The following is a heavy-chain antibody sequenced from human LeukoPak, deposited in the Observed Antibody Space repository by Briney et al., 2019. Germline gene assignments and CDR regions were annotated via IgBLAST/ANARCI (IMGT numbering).Heavy chain of an antibody. V-gene: IGHV1-24*01. J-gene: IGHJ4*02. CDR1: GYTLTELS. CDR3: ATGRTKWDLLNY. D-gene: IGHD1-26*01. CDR2: LDPEDGEM. Sequence: ASVKVSFKVSGYTLTELSLHWVRQAPGKGGEWMGGLDPEDGEMIYSQKFQGRVTITKETSTDIPYMEMSSLRSEDTAVYYCATGRTKWDLLNYWGQGTLVTVSS.